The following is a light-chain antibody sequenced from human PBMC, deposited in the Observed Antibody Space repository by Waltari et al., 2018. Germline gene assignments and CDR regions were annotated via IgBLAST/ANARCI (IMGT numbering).Light chain of an antibody. V-gene: IGKV3-20*01. CDR2: GAS. Sequence: EIVLTQSPGTLSLSPGERATLSCRASQSVSSSNLAWYQQKPGQAPRLLISGASSRATGIPDRFSGSVSGTDFTLTISRLEPEDFAVYYCQQYGSSPRTFGQGTKVEVK. J-gene: IGKJ1*01. CDR1: QSVSSSN. CDR3: QQYGSSPRT.